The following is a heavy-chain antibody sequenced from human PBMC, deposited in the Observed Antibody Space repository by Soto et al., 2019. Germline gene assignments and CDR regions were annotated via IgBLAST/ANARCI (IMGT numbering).Heavy chain of an antibody. D-gene: IGHD2-21*02. CDR2: INAGNGNT. J-gene: IGHJ3*02. V-gene: IGHV1-3*01. CDR1: GYTFTSYA. Sequence: QVQLVQSGAEVKKPGASVKVSCKASGYTFTSYAMHWVRQAPGQRLEWMGWINAGNGNTKYSQKFQGRVTITRDTSASTASMELSSLRSEDTAVYYCARSATVTADAFDIWGQGTMVTVSS. CDR3: ARSATVTADAFDI.